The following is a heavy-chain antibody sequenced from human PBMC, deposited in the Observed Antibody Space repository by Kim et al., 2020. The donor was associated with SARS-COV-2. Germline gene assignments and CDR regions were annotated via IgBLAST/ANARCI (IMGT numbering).Heavy chain of an antibody. J-gene: IGHJ6*02. CDR3: ARGNYHGMDV. V-gene: IGHV3-74*03. CDR1: GLTFSSYW. D-gene: IGHD3-10*01. CDR2: IKCDGSSA. Sequence: GGSLRLSCAASGLTFSSYWKHWLRHAPGKGLVWVSRIKCDGSSAYSVSVKGRFTISRDNAKNTLYLQMNSLRAEDTAVYYCARGNYHGMDVWGQGTTVTV.